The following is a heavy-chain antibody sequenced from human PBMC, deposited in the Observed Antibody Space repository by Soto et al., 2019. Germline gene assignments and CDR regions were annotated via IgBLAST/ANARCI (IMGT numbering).Heavy chain of an antibody. CDR3: AKRRQLGDYYYYGMDV. CDR2: ISYDGSNQ. D-gene: IGHD3-10*01. Sequence: QVHLVESGGGVVQPGKSLRLSCAASGFTFSSYGMHWVRQAPGMWLEWVAIISYDGSNQYYADSVKGRFTISRHNSKNTLYLQMNSLRAEDTAVYYCAKRRQLGDYYYYGMDVWGQGTTVTVSS. V-gene: IGHV3-30*18. CDR1: GFTFSSYG. J-gene: IGHJ6*02.